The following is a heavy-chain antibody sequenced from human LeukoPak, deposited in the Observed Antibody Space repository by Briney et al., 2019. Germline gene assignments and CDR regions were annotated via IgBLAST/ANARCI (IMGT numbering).Heavy chain of an antibody. CDR3: ARVSGEPSPYYMDV. CDR1: GGSISSYY. CDR2: IYTSGST. D-gene: IGHD1-14*01. Sequence: PSETLSLTCTVSGGSISSYYWSWIRQPAGKGLEWIGRIYTSGSTNYNPSLKSRVTMSVDTSKNQFSLKLSSVTAADTAVYYCARVSGEPSPYYMDVWGKGTTVTVSS. J-gene: IGHJ6*03. V-gene: IGHV4-4*07.